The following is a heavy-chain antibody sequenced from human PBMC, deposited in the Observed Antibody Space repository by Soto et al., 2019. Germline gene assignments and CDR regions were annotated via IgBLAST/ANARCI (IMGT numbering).Heavy chain of an antibody. V-gene: IGHV3-23*01. CDR1: GFTFSSYA. D-gene: IGHD2-21*01. CDR2: ISGSGGST. CDR3: AKNQFLNVAYYYYYGMDV. Sequence: PGGSLRLSCAASGFTFSSYAMSWVRQAPGKGLEWVSAISGSGGSTYYADSVKGRFTISRDNSKNTLYLQTNSLRAEDTAVYYCAKNQFLNVAYYYYYGMDVWGQGTTVTVSS. J-gene: IGHJ6*02.